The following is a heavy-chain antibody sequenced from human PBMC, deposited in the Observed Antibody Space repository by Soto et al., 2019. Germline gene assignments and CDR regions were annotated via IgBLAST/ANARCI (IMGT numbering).Heavy chain of an antibody. D-gene: IGHD3-3*01. CDR3: ARESRAIFAGPYMDV. Sequence: SETLSLTCTVSGGSISSGGYYWSWIRQHPGKGLEWIGYIYYSGSTYYNPSLKSRVTISVDTSKNQFSLKLSSVTAADTAVYYCARESRAIFAGPYMDVWGKGTTVTVSS. J-gene: IGHJ6*03. CDR1: GGSISSGGYY. V-gene: IGHV4-31*03. CDR2: IYYSGST.